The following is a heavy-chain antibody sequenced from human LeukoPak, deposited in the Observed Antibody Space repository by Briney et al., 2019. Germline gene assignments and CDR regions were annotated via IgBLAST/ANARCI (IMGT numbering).Heavy chain of an antibody. CDR2: IYYSGST. Sequence: SETLSLTCTVSGGSISSSSYYWGWIRQPPGKGLEWIGYIYYSGSTYYNPSLKSRVTISVDTSKNQFSLKLSSVTAADTAVYYCARVKSYYFDYWGQGTLVTVSS. CDR1: GGSISSSSYY. D-gene: IGHD4-23*01. CDR3: ARVKSYYFDY. V-gene: IGHV4-30-4*08. J-gene: IGHJ4*02.